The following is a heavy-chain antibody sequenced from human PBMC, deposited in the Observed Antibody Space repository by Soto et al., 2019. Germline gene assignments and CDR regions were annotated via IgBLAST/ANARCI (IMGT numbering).Heavy chain of an antibody. V-gene: IGHV3-13*01. CDR1: GFTFSSYD. CDR2: IGTAGDT. Sequence: EVQLVESGGGLVQPGGSLRLSCAASGFTFSSYDMHWVRQATGKGLEWVSAIGTAGDTYYPGSVKGRVTISRENAQNSLYLQMSSRRAYDTAMYYFARDDCSGGSCHYYYGMDVWGRGTTVTVSS. D-gene: IGHD2-15*01. CDR3: ARDDCSGGSCHYYYGMDV. J-gene: IGHJ6*02.